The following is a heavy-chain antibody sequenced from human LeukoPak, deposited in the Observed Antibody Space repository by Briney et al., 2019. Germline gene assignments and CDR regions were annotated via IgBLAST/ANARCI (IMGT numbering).Heavy chain of an antibody. CDR1: GGTFSSYA. D-gene: IGHD3-16*01. CDR3: ARVWEGYEFDY. V-gene: IGHV1-69*13. Sequence: SGKVSCKASGGTFSSYAISWVRQAPGQGVEWRGGIIPIFGTANYAQKFQGRVTITADESTSPAYMELSSLRSEDTAVYYCARVWEGYEFDYWGQGTLVTVSS. J-gene: IGHJ4*02. CDR2: IIPIFGTA.